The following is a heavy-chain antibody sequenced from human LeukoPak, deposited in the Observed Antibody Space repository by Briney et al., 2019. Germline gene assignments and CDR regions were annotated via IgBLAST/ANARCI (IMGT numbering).Heavy chain of an antibody. J-gene: IGHJ4*02. CDR3: ARGYSGYDYIPDY. CDR2: IIPIFGTA. V-gene: IGHV1-69*05. CDR1: GGTFSSYA. Sequence: GSSVKVSCKASGGTFSSYAISWVRQAPGQGLEWMGGIIPIFGTANYAQKFQGRVTITTDESTSTAYMELSSLRSEDTAVYYCARGYSGYDYIPDYWRQGTLVTVSS. D-gene: IGHD5-12*01.